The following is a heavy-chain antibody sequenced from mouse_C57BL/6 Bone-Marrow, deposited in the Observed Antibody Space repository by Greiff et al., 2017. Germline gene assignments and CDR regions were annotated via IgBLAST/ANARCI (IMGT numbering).Heavy chain of an antibody. J-gene: IGHJ2*01. CDR3: ARIYYGSSYEGY. D-gene: IGHD1-1*01. CDR1: GYTFTSYG. Sequence: QVQLQQSGAELARPGASVKLSCKASGYTFTSYGISWVKQRTGQGLEWIGEIYPRSGNTYYNEKFKGKATLTADKSSSTAYMELRSLTSEDSAVYFCARIYYGSSYEGYWGQGTTLTVSS. CDR2: IYPRSGNT. V-gene: IGHV1-81*01.